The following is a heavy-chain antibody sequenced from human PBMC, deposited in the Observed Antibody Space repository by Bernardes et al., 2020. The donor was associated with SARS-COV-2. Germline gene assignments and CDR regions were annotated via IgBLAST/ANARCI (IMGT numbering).Heavy chain of an antibody. D-gene: IGHD3-10*01. Sequence: SQTLSLTCAVYGGSFSGYYWSWIRQPPGKRLEWIGEINHSGSTNYNPSLKSRVTISVDTSKNQSSLKLSSVTAADTAVYYCARKRLLWFGDPNLGSFDYWGQGTLVTVSS. CDR1: GGSFSGYY. J-gene: IGHJ4*02. CDR3: ARKRLLWFGDPNLGSFDY. CDR2: INHSGST. V-gene: IGHV4-34*01.